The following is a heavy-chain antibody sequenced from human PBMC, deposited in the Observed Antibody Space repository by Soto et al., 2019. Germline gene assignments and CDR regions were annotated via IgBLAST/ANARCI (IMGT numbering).Heavy chain of an antibody. Sequence: ESGGGLVQPGGSLRLSCAASGFTFSSHEMNWVRQAPGKELEWVSYISSSGSTIYYADSVKGRFTISRDNAKNSLYLQMNSLRAEDTAVYYCASDSQWLVLFDYWGQGTLVTVSS. CDR1: GFTFSSHE. V-gene: IGHV3-48*03. D-gene: IGHD6-19*01. CDR2: ISSSGSTI. CDR3: ASDSQWLVLFDY. J-gene: IGHJ4*02.